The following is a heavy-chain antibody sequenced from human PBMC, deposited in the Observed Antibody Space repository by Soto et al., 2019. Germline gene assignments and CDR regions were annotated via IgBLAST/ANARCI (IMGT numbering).Heavy chain of an antibody. J-gene: IGHJ6*03. Sequence: ASVKVSCKASGYTFTSYDINWVRQATGQGLEWMGWMNPNSGNTGYAQKFQGRVTMTRNTSISTAYMELSSLRSEDTAVYYCARRLNITIFGVVDYYYYMDVWGKGTTVTVSS. CDR1: GYTFTSYD. V-gene: IGHV1-8*01. D-gene: IGHD3-3*01. CDR3: ARRLNITIFGVVDYYYYMDV. CDR2: MNPNSGNT.